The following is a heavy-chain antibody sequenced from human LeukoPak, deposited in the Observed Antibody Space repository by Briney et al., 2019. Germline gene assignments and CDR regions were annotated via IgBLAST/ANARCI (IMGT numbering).Heavy chain of an antibody. D-gene: IGHD6-19*01. CDR3: TRAVAGHHPLGY. CDR1: GFTFSGSA. J-gene: IGHJ4*02. Sequence: GGSLRLSCAASGFTFSGSAMHWVRQASGKGLEWVGRIRSKANSYATAYAASVKGRFTISRDDSKNTAYLQMNSLKTEDTAVYYCTRAVAGHHPLGYWGQGTLVTVSS. V-gene: IGHV3-73*01. CDR2: IRSKANSYAT.